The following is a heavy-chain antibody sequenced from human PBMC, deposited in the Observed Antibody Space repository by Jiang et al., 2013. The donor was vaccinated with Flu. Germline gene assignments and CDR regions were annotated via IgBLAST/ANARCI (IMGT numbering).Heavy chain of an antibody. V-gene: IGHV7-4-1*02. D-gene: IGHD1-26*01. CDR3: ARRYSGSLLPLQY. J-gene: IGHJ1*01. Sequence: YAMNWVRQAPGQGLEWMGWINTNTGNPTYAQAFTGRFVFSLDTSVSTTYLQISSLKAEDTAVYYCARRYSGSLLPLQYWGQGTLVTVSS. CDR2: INTNTGNP. CDR1: YA.